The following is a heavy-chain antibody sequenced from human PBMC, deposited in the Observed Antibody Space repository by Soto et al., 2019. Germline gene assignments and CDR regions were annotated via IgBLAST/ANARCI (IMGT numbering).Heavy chain of an antibody. D-gene: IGHD2-2*03. J-gene: IGHJ6*02. Sequence: ASVKVSCKASGYTFTSYGISWVRQAPGQGLEWMGWISAYNGNTNYAQKLQGRVTMTTDTSTSTAYMELRGLRSDDTAVYYCASSTLDIVVVPAAMTGMDVWGQGTTVTVSS. V-gene: IGHV1-18*01. CDR2: ISAYNGNT. CDR1: GYTFTSYG. CDR3: ASSTLDIVVVPAAMTGMDV.